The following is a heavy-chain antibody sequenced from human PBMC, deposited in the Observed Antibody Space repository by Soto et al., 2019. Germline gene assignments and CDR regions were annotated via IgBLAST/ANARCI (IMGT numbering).Heavy chain of an antibody. CDR2: ISGNGGTI. Sequence: EVQLLESGGDLVQSGGSLRLSCVASGFTFSSYSMSWVRQAPGKGLEWVSAISGNGGTIIYIDSVKGRFTISRDNSKNTLYLQMSSLRVEDTATYFCVTLTRNARGDIFWGQGTLVTVSS. J-gene: IGHJ4*02. D-gene: IGHD2-21*01. CDR3: VTLTRNARGDIF. CDR1: GFTFSSYS. V-gene: IGHV3-23*01.